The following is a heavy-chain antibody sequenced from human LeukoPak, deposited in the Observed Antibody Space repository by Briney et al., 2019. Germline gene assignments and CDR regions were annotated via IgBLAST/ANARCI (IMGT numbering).Heavy chain of an antibody. D-gene: IGHD3-3*01. CDR1: VYTFTSYG. J-gene: IGHJ6*03. V-gene: IGHV1-18*01. CDR2: ISAYNGNT. CDR3: ARGVWTYYDFWSGYGPTVHYMDV. Sequence: ASVKVSFKATVYTFTSYGNSWVRQAPGQGLEWMGWISAYNGNTNYAQKLQGRVTMTTDTSTSTAYMELRSLRSIDTAVYYCARGVWTYYDFWSGYGPTVHYMDVGGKGTTVTASS.